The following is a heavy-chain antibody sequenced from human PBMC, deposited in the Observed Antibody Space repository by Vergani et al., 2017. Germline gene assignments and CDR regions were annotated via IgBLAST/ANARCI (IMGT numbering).Heavy chain of an antibody. Sequence: QVQLQESGPGLVKPSQTLSLTCTVSGGSISSGSYYWSWIRQPAGKGLEWIGRIYTSGSTNYNPSLKSRVTISVDTSKNQFSLKLSSVTAADTAVYYCARLHVLRYFDGAFDIWGQGTMVTVSS. D-gene: IGHD3-9*01. CDR2: IYTSGST. CDR3: ARLHVLRYFDGAFDI. J-gene: IGHJ3*02. CDR1: GGSISSGSYY. V-gene: IGHV4-61*02.